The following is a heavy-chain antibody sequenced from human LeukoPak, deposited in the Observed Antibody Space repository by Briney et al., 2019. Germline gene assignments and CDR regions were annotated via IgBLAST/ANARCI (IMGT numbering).Heavy chain of an antibody. J-gene: IGHJ4*02. V-gene: IGHV4-4*07. CDR2: IYTSGST. Sequence: PSETLSLTRTVSGGSISSYYWSWIRQPAGKGLEWIGRIYTSGSTNYNPSLKSRVTMSVDTSKNQFSLKLSSVTAADTAVYYCARAAYYYDSSGYTSFDYWGQGTLVTVSS. CDR1: GGSISSYY. CDR3: ARAAYYYDSSGYTSFDY. D-gene: IGHD3-22*01.